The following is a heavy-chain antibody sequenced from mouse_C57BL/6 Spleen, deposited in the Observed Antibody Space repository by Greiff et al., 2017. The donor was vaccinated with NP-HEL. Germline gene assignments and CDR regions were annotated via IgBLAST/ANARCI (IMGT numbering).Heavy chain of an antibody. CDR1: GYTFTDYY. CDR3: ARGYYGSKDYAMDY. J-gene: IGHJ4*01. Sequence: EVQLQQSGPVLVKPGASVKMSCKASGYTFTDYYMNWVKQSHGKSLEWIGVINPYNGGTSYNQKFKGKATLTVDKSSSTAYMELNSLTSEDSAVYYCARGYYGSKDYAMDYWGQGTSVTVSS. D-gene: IGHD1-1*01. CDR2: INPYNGGT. V-gene: IGHV1-19*01.